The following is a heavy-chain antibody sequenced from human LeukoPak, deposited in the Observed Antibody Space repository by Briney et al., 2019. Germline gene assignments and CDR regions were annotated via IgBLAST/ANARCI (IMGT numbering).Heavy chain of an antibody. CDR3: ARGPYSYDSPGAFDI. Sequence: SETLSLTCTVSGGSISSYYWSWIRQPPGKGLEWIGYIYYSGSTNYNPSLKSRVTISVDTSKNQFSLKLSSVTAADTAVYFCARGPYSYDSPGAFDIWGQGTMVTVSS. CDR1: GGSISSYY. V-gene: IGHV4-59*08. CDR2: IYYSGST. D-gene: IGHD3-22*01. J-gene: IGHJ3*02.